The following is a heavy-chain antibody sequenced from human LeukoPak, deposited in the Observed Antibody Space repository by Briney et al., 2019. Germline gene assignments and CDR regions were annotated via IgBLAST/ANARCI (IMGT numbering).Heavy chain of an antibody. CDR2: MNPNSGNT. Sequence: ASVKVSCKASGYTFTSYDINWVRQATGQGLEWMGWMNPNSGNTGYAQKFQGRVTMTRNTSISTAYMELSSLRSEDTAVYYCARGTGGYYDSSGYSFDPWGQGTLVTVSS. J-gene: IGHJ5*02. CDR3: ARGTGGYYDSSGYSFDP. D-gene: IGHD3-22*01. CDR1: GYTFTSYD. V-gene: IGHV1-8*01.